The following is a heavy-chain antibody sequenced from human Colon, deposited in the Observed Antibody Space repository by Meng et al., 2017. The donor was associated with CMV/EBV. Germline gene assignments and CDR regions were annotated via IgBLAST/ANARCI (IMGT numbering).Heavy chain of an antibody. CDR2: IKYDGSDK. D-gene: IGHD3-16*01. CDR1: GFTFSSYG. V-gene: IGHV3-30*02. Sequence: GESLKISCEASGFTFSSYGMHWVRQAPGKGLEWVTFIKYDGSDKYYADSVRGRFTTSRDNSKNTLYLQLSSLRAEDTAVYYCAKDALNYGEYYVDYWGQGTVVTVSS. J-gene: IGHJ4*02. CDR3: AKDALNYGEYYVDY.